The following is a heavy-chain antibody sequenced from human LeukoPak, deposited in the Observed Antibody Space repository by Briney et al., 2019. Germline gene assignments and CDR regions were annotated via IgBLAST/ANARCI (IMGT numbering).Heavy chain of an antibody. CDR2: ISDHGKSR. Sequence: PGGSLRLSCAASGFTFSNYEMNWVRQTPGKRLEWVSYISDHGKSRNYVDSVKGRFTISRDNAKNSLYLQMSSLRVEDTAVYFCARARIAAPLLDYWGQGTLVTVSS. CDR3: ARARIAAPLLDY. CDR1: GFTFSNYE. D-gene: IGHD6-13*01. V-gene: IGHV3-48*03. J-gene: IGHJ4*02.